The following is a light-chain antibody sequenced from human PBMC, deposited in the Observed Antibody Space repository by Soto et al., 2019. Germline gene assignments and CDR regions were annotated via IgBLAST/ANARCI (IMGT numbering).Light chain of an antibody. CDR1: QSMTTK. Sequence: EIIMTQSPATLSVSPGERATLSCRASQSMTTKLAWYQQKPGQAPRLLIHGAFTRATGIPARFSGSGSGTEFTLTISSLQSEDFAVYYCQQYNNWPPITFGQGTRLEIK. CDR3: QQYNNWPPIT. J-gene: IGKJ5*01. CDR2: GAF. V-gene: IGKV3-15*01.